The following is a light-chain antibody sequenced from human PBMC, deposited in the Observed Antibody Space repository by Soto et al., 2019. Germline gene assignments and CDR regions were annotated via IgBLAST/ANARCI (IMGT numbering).Light chain of an antibody. V-gene: IGKV3-15*01. CDR3: QQYNNWPLT. CDR2: GAS. J-gene: IGKJ5*01. Sequence: EVVLTQSPATLSVSPGERAIVSCRASQNVNPNLGWYQQKPGQVPRLLIYGASTRATDIPARFSGSGSGTEFTLTITSLQSEDFAVYYCQQYNNWPLTCGQGPRLEIK. CDR1: QNVNPN.